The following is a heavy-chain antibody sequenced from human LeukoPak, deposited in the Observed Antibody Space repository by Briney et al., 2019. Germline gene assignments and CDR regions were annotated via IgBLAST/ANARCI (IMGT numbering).Heavy chain of an antibody. J-gene: IGHJ6*02. CDR1: GGTFSSYA. D-gene: IGHD3-3*01. CDR2: IIPIFGTA. CDR3: ARDHLWDFWSGTLLDYGMDV. V-gene: IGHV1-69*13. Sequence: ASVKVSCKASGGTFSSYAISWVRQAPGQGLEWMGGIIPIFGTANYAQKFQGRVTITADESTSTAYMELSSLRSEDTAVYYCARDHLWDFWSGTLLDYGMDVWGQGTTVTVSS.